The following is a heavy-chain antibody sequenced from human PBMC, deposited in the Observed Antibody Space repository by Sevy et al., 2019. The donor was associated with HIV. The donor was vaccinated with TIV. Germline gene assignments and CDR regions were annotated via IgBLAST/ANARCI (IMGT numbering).Heavy chain of an antibody. CDR2: IYPGDSDT. J-gene: IGHJ6*02. CDR3: AGHAYSSSRRNYYYDGMDV. Sequence: GESLKISCKGSGYSFTSYWIDWVRQMPGKGLEWMGIIYPGDSDTRYSLFFQGQVTISADKSLSTAYLRWRSLKASDTARYYCAGHAYSSSRRNYYYDGMDVWGQGTTVTVSS. CDR1: GYSFTSYW. V-gene: IGHV5-51*01. D-gene: IGHD6-13*01.